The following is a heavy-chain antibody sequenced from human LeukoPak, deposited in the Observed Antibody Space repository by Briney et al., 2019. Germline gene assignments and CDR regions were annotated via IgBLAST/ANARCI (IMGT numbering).Heavy chain of an antibody. V-gene: IGHV4-4*07. Sequence: SETLSLTCTVSGGSISGYYWSWIRQPAGKGLEWIGRIYTSGSTKYNPSLKSRVTISVDTSKNQFSLKLSSVTAADTAVYYCARISCGGDCRGYYYHYYMDVWGKGTTVTISS. CDR1: GGSISGYY. CDR2: IYTSGST. J-gene: IGHJ6*03. CDR3: ARISCGGDCRGYYYHYYMDV. D-gene: IGHD2-21*02.